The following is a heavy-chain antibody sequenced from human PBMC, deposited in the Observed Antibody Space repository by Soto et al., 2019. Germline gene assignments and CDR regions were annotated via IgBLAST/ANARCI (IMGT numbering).Heavy chain of an antibody. Sequence: PGGSLRLSCAASGFTFSGYYMRWVRQAPGKGLEWVSYITSSDSIIYYADSVKGRFTISRDNSKNTLYLQMNSLRAEDTAVYYCARDLGYYDSSGYFDDWGQGTLVTVSS. CDR2: ITSSDSII. CDR3: ARDLGYYDSSGYFDD. J-gene: IGHJ4*02. D-gene: IGHD3-22*01. V-gene: IGHV3-11*01. CDR1: GFTFSGYY.